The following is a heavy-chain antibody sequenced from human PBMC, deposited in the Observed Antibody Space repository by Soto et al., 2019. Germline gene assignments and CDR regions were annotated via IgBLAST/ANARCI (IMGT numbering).Heavy chain of an antibody. D-gene: IGHD3-3*01. CDR2: IRATGGKT. Sequence: EVQPLESGGRVVQPGGCLRLSCAASGLTFRNFVMSWVREAPGKGLEWVSDIRATGGKTFYADSVKGLFTISRDNSKNMLYLQIDSLRVEDTALYFCALDLGWGVVSPSHDSWGQGTLVAVSS. J-gene: IGHJ4*02. CDR1: GLTFRNFV. V-gene: IGHV3-23*01. CDR3: ALDLGWGVVSPSHDS.